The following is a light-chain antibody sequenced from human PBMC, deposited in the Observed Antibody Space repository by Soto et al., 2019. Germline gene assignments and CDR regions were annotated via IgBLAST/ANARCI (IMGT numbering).Light chain of an antibody. J-gene: IGLJ1*01. CDR3: SSYTSSSLHV. CDR2: DVS. CDR1: SSDVGGYNY. Sequence: QSVLTQPASVSGCPGQSITICCTGASSDVGGYNYVSWYQQHPGKAPKLMIYDVSNRPSGVSNRFSGPKSGNTASLTISGLQAEDEADYYCSSYTSSSLHVFGAGTKVTVL. V-gene: IGLV2-14*03.